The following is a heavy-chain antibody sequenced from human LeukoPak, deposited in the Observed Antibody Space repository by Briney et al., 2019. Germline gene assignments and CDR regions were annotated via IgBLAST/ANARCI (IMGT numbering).Heavy chain of an antibody. V-gene: IGHV1-46*01. D-gene: IGHD3-3*01. J-gene: IGHJ5*02. CDR1: GYTFTNYY. CDR3: ARAAIFGPLAWFDP. Sequence: ASVKVSCKASGYTFTNYYMHCVRQAPGQGLEWMGIINPSGGSTSYAQKFQGRVTMTRDSSTSTVYMELSSLRSEDTAVYYCARAAIFGPLAWFDPWGQGTLVTVSS. CDR2: INPSGGST.